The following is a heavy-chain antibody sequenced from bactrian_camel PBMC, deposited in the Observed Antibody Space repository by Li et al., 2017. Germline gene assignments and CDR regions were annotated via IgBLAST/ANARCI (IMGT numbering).Heavy chain of an antibody. CDR3: VSFGATPG. CDR2: IDNGGSR. J-gene: IGHJ4*01. D-gene: IGHD4*01. Sequence: HVQLVESGGGSVEAGGSLRISCVASGFAYSSYCKAWFRQVPGKAREGVAAIDNGGSRIYADSVKGRFTISQDNAKNTVYLQMNSLKPEDTGVYYCVSFGATPGWGQGTQVTVS. CDR1: GFAYSSYC. V-gene: IGHV3S9*01.